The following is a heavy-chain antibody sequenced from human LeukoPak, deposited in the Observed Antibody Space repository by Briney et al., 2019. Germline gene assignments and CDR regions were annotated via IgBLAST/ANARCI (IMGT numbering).Heavy chain of an antibody. CDR1: GFTVNDYY. V-gene: IGHV3-66*01. CDR3: ARGYFAVGAFDI. J-gene: IGHJ3*02. Sequence: GGSLRLSCAASGFTVNDYYMSWVRQAPGKGLEWVSIIYSGGITSYADSVKGRFTISRDNSKNTLYLQLNSLRAEDTAVYYCARGYFAVGAFDIWGQGTMVTVSS. CDR2: IYSGGIT. D-gene: IGHD3-3*01.